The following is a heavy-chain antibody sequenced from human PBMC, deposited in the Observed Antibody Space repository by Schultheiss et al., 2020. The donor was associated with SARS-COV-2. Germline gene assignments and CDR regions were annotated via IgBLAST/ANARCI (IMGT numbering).Heavy chain of an antibody. J-gene: IGHJ6*02. CDR1: GGSFSGYY. CDR3: AGSTGIAAAGDYYYYGMDV. CDR2: INHSGST. V-gene: IGHV4-34*01. D-gene: IGHD6-13*01. Sequence: SQTLSLTCAVYGGSFSGYYWSWIRQPPGKGLEWIGEINHSGSTNYNPSLKSRVTISVDTSKNQFSLKLSSVTAADTAVYYCAGSTGIAAAGDYYYYGMDVWGQGTMVTVSS.